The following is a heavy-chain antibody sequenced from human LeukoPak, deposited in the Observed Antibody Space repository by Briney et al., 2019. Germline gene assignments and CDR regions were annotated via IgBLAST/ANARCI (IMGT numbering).Heavy chain of an antibody. CDR1: GYTFTSYG. J-gene: IGHJ6*02. Sequence: GASVKVSCKASGYTFTSYGISWVRQAPGQGLEWMGWISAYNGNTNYAQKLQGRVTMTTDTSTSTAYMELRSLRSDDTAVYYCARGPDRRASYYYYGVDVWGQGTTVTVS. V-gene: IGHV1-18*01. CDR3: ARGPDRRASYYYYGVDV. CDR2: ISAYNGNT.